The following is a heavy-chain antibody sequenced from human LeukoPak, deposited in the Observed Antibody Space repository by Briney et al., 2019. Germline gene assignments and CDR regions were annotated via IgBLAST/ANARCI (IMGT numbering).Heavy chain of an antibody. CDR1: GYTFINYG. V-gene: IGHV1-18*01. J-gene: IGHJ5*01. D-gene: IGHD6-6*01. CDR2: ISAYNGNT. Sequence: GASVTVSCKASGYTFINYGTSWVRQAPAQGLEWMGWISAYNGNTNYAQKLQGRVTMTTDTSTRTAYMELRSLRSDDTAVYYCARSISSAGDNWFDSWGQGTLVTVSS. CDR3: ARSISSAGDNWFDS.